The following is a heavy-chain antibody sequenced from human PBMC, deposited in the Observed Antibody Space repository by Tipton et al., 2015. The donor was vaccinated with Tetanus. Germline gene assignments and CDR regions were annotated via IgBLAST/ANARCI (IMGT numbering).Heavy chain of an antibody. V-gene: IGHV3-9*01. D-gene: IGHD6-6*01. CDR3: AKSQQLVLDS. Sequence: LSLTCVGSGFTFDDDAMHWVRQAPGKGLEWVSSISWNSDTKGYADSVKGRFTISRDNDKNSLYLQMNSLRTEDTALYYCAKSQQLVLDSWGQGTLVTVSS. CDR2: ISWNSDTK. CDR1: GFTFDDDA. J-gene: IGHJ4*02.